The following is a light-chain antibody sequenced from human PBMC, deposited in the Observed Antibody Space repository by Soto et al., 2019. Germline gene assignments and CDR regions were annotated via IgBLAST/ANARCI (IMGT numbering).Light chain of an antibody. CDR2: RAS. J-gene: IGKJ1*01. CDR1: QSINSN. V-gene: IGKV3-15*01. CDR3: HHSGNSHGT. Sequence: EIVMTQSPATLSLSPGERATLSCRASQSINSNLAWYQQKPGQAPRLFMFRASSRATGVPARFTGSGSGTEFNLTISSLQSEDVAVYYCHHSGNSHGTFGQGTKVEIK.